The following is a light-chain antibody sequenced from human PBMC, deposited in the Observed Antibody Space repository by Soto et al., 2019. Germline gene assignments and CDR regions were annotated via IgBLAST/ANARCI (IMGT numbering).Light chain of an antibody. J-gene: IGKJ4*01. CDR1: QGISSY. V-gene: IGKV1-8*01. CDR3: QQSYDAPLT. Sequence: AIRMTQSPSSLSASTGDRVTITCRASQGISSYLAWYQQKPGNAPELLIYAASTLQSGVPSRFSGSGSGTDFTLTTSSLQPEDFATYYCQQSYDAPLTFGGGTKVDIK. CDR2: AAS.